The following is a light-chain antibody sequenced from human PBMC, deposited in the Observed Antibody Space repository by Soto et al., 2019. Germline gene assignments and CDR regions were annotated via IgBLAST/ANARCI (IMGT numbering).Light chain of an antibody. J-gene: IGKJ2*01. CDR2: DAS. Sequence: DIQMTQSPSTLSASVGDRITITCRASQRVSRRLAWFQQKPGKAPKLLIYDASSLESGVPSRFSGRGSGTEFTLTISSLQPDDCATYFCHTYNSYSLHTFGQGTKLEIQ. V-gene: IGKV1-5*01. CDR1: QRVSRR. CDR3: HTYNSYSLHT.